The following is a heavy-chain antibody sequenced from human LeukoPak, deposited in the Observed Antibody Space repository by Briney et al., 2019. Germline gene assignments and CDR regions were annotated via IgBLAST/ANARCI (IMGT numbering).Heavy chain of an antibody. D-gene: IGHD5-24*01. Sequence: GGSLRLSCAASGFTFSSYTMNWVRQAPGKGLEWVSSISSTSSYIYYAESLKGRFTISRDNAKNSLYLQMNSLRAEDTAVYYCARGDGYNFFDYWGQGTLVTVSS. CDR1: GFTFSSYT. V-gene: IGHV3-21*04. J-gene: IGHJ4*02. CDR2: ISSTSSYI. CDR3: ARGDGYNFFDY.